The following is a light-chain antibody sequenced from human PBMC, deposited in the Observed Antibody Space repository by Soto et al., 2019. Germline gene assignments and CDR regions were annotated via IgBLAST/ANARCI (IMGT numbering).Light chain of an antibody. CDR2: EVT. Sequence: QPVLNQPASVSGFLGQLITISCTRPSSDVWSFNFVSWYQQHPDKAPQVLIYEVTKRPPGVSNRFSGSKSGNTASLTISGLQADDEADYYCCADAGSSSYVFGTGTKVTVL. CDR1: SSDVWSFNF. J-gene: IGLJ1*01. V-gene: IGLV2-23*02. CDR3: CADAGSSSYV.